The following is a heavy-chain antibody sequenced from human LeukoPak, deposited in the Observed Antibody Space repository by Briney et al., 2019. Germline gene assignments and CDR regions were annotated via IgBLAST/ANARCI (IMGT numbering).Heavy chain of an antibody. Sequence: SETLSLTCTVSGGSISSSTYYWGWLRQPPGKGLEWIGNIYYSGSTYYNPSLESRVTISVDTSKNQFSLKLSSVTAADTAVYYCARGIYWFDPWGQGTLVTVSS. CDR2: IYYSGST. J-gene: IGHJ5*02. CDR1: GGSISSSTYY. CDR3: ARGIYWFDP. V-gene: IGHV4-39*07.